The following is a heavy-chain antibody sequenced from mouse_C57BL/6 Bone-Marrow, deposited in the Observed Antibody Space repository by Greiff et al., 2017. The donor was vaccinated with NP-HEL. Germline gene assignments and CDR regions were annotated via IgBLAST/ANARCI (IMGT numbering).Heavy chain of an antibody. D-gene: IGHD3-2*02. V-gene: IGHV1-81*01. CDR3: ARGYGGQLRLQAMDY. CDR2: IYPRSGNT. CDR1: GYTFTSYG. Sequence: VQLQQSGAELARPGASVKLSCKASGYTFTSYGISWVKQRTGQGLEWIGEIYPRSGNTYYNEKFKGKATLTADKSSSTAYMELRSLTSEDSAVYFCARGYGGQLRLQAMDYWGQGTSVTVSS. J-gene: IGHJ4*01.